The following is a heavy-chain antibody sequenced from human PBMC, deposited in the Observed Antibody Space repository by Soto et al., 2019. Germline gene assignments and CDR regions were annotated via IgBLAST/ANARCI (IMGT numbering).Heavy chain of an antibody. D-gene: IGHD1-1*01. CDR2: IIPIFGTA. CDR1: GGTFSSYA. Sequence: QVQLVQSGAEVKKPGSSVKVSCKASGGTFSSYAISWVRQAPGQGLEWMGGIIPIFGTANYAQKFQGRVTITADESTSTAYLELSSLRSEDTAVYYCARRGFAYGVVYNHGAFDIWGQGTMVTVSS. J-gene: IGHJ3*02. CDR3: ARRGFAYGVVYNHGAFDI. V-gene: IGHV1-69*01.